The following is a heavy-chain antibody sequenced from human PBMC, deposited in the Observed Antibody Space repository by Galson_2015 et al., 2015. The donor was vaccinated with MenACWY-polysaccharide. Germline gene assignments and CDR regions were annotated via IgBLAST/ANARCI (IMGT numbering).Heavy chain of an antibody. Sequence: SLRLSCAASGFTFSSYSMNWVRQAPGKGLEWVSSISSSSSYIYYADSVKGRFTISRDNAMNSLYLQMNSLRAEDTAVYYCARVGGNSPYYYYYYYMDVWGKGTTVTVSS. D-gene: IGHD4-23*01. CDR3: ARVGGNSPYYYYYYYMDV. CDR2: ISSSSSYI. V-gene: IGHV3-21*01. CDR1: GFTFSSYS. J-gene: IGHJ6*03.